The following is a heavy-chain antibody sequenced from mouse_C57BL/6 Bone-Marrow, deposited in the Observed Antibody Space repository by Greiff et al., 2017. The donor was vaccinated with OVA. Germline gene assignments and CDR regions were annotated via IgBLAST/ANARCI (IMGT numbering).Heavy chain of an antibody. J-gene: IGHJ4*01. D-gene: IGHD2-5*01. V-gene: IGHV10-1*01. CDR2: IRSKSNNYAT. CDR3: FRHSNPPAIDY. CDR1: GFSFNTYA. Sequence: EVQLVESGGGLVQPKGSLKLSCAASGFSFNTYAMNWVRQAPGKGLEWVARIRSKSNNYATYYADSVKDRFTISRDDSESMLYLQMNNLKTDDTAMYYFFRHSNPPAIDYWGQGTSVTVSS.